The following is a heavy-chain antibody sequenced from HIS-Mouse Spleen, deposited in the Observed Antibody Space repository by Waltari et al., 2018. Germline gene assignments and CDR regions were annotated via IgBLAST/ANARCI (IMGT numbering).Heavy chain of an antibody. CDR2: IYYSGST. J-gene: IGHJ2*01. D-gene: IGHD6-13*01. CDR3: AREIPYSSSWYDWYFDL. V-gene: IGHV4-39*07. CDR1: GCSIRSRSYY. Sequence: QLQLQESGPGLVKPSETLSLTCTVSGCSIRSRSYYWGWIRQPPGKGLVWIGSIYYSGSTYYNPSLKSRVTISVDTSKNQFSLKLSSVTAADTAVYYCAREIPYSSSWYDWYFDLWGRGTLVTVSS.